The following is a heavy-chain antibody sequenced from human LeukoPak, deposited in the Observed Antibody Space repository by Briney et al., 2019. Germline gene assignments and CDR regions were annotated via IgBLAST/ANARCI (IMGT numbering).Heavy chain of an antibody. CDR3: ARVARGGIVVVPAAMHY. CDR1: GFTFSNSD. CDR2: VSWNGSRT. D-gene: IGHD2-2*01. Sequence: GGSLRLSCAASGFTFSNSDMNWVHQAPGKGLEWVSGVSWNGSRTHYADSVKGRFIISRDNSKNTLYLQMNSLRAEDTAVYHCARVARGGIVVVPAAMHYWGQGTLVTVSS. V-gene: IGHV3-35*01. J-gene: IGHJ4*02.